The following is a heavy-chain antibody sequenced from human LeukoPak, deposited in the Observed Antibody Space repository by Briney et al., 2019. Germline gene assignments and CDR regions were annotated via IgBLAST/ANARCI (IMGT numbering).Heavy chain of an antibody. J-gene: IGHJ5*02. CDR3: ARAHYDFWSGLEPGGTNWFDP. Sequence: ASVKVSCKASGYTFTSYDINWVRQATGQGLEWMGWMNPNSGNTGYAQKFQGRVTMTRNTSISTAYMELSSLRSEDTAVYYCARAHYDFWSGLEPGGTNWFDPWGQGTLVTVSS. CDR2: MNPNSGNT. D-gene: IGHD3-3*01. CDR1: GYTFTSYD. V-gene: IGHV1-8*01.